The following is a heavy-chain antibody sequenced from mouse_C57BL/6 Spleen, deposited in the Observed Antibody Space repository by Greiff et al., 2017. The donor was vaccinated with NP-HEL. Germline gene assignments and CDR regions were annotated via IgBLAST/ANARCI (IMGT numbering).Heavy chain of an antibody. CDR3: ARDVPSPFDY. CDR1: GFTFSSYA. V-gene: IGHV5-4*01. J-gene: IGHJ2*01. Sequence: EVQGVESGGGLVKPGGSLKLSCAASGFTFSSYAMSWVRQTPEKRLEWVATISDGGSYTYYPDNVKGRFTISRDNAKNNLYLQMSHLKSEDTAMYYCARDVPSPFDYWGQGTTLTVSS. CDR2: ISDGGSYT.